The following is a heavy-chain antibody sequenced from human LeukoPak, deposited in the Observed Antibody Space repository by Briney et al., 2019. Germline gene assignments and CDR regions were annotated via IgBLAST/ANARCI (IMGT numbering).Heavy chain of an antibody. CDR3: ARVAMTSGGDRGYFYFYCMDV. Sequence: GGSLRLSCAASGFTFSSYSMKWVRQAPGKGLEWVSSISSSSNYIYYADSVKGRFTISRDNAKNSLYLQMHSLRAEDTSVYYCARVAMTSGGDRGYFYFYCMDVWGKGTMVTVSS. CDR1: GFTFSSYS. J-gene: IGHJ6*03. V-gene: IGHV3-21*01. D-gene: IGHD3-10*01. CDR2: ISSSSNYI.